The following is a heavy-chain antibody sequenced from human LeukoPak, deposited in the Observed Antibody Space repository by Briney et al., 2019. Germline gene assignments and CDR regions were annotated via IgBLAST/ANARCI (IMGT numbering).Heavy chain of an antibody. CDR3: ARDGSGSYLSRGGFFDY. CDR1: GFTFYDFA. D-gene: IGHD1-26*01. V-gene: IGHV3-43*01. J-gene: IGHJ4*02. CDR2: INWDERYT. Sequence: GGSLRLSCAASGFTFYDFAIHWVRQAQGKGLEWVSLINWDERYTFYAGSVTDKFTISRDNNKNSLYLQMNRLTPEDTALYYCARDGSGSYLSRGGFFDYWGQGTLVTVFS.